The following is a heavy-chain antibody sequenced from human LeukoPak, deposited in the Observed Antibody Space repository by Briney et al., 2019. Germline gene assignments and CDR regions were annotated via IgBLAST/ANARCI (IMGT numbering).Heavy chain of an antibody. V-gene: IGHV3-23*01. CDR2: ISGSGGST. Sequence: GSLRLSCAASGFTFSSYAMSWVRQAPGKGLEWVSAISGSGGSTYYADSVKGRFTISRDNSKNTLYLQVNSLRAEDTAVYYCAKPTSRGSSWYFWYFDLWGRGTLVTVSS. D-gene: IGHD6-13*01. J-gene: IGHJ2*01. CDR1: GFTFSSYA. CDR3: AKPTSRGSSWYFWYFDL.